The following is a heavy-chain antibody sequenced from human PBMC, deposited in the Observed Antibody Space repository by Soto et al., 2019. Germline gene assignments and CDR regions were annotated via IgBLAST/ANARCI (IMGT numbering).Heavy chain of an antibody. D-gene: IGHD6-13*01. CDR3: TRGGVGTTGSCDF. CDR1: GFAFGGFT. Sequence: VQVLESGGGLVQPGGSPRLSCSVSGFAFGGFTMTWVRQAPGKGLEWVSSISGSAARTYYADSVQGRFTISRDNSKSTLYRQMNSLRVEDTAEYYCTRGGVGTTGSCDFWGQGTLVAVSS. J-gene: IGHJ4*02. CDR2: ISGSAART. V-gene: IGHV3-23*01.